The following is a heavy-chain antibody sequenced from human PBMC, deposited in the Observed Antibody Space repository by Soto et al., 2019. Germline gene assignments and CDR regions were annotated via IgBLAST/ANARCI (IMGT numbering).Heavy chain of an antibody. D-gene: IGHD2-15*01. Sequence: SETLSLTCTVSGGSISSYYWSWIRQPPRKGLEWIGRIYTGGSTNYSPPLKSRVTMSVDTSKNQFSLRLTSVTAADTAVYYCERESVGNPSGGSWTMPFDIWGRGTLVTVSS. CDR2: IYTGGST. J-gene: IGHJ4*02. CDR1: GGSISSYY. V-gene: IGHV4-4*07. CDR3: ERESVGNPSGGSWTMPFDI.